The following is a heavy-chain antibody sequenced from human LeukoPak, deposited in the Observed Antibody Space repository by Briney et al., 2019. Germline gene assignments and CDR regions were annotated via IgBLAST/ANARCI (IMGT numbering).Heavy chain of an antibody. CDR2: ISSSSSYI. CDR1: GFTFSSYS. Sequence: GGSLRLSCAASGFTFSSYSMNWVRQAPGKGLEWVSSISSSSSYIHYADSVKGRFTISRDNAKNSLDLQMNSLRAEDTAVYYCARVVSEGSGYYDYWGQGTLVTVSS. D-gene: IGHD3-3*01. J-gene: IGHJ4*02. CDR3: ARVVSEGSGYYDY. V-gene: IGHV3-21*06.